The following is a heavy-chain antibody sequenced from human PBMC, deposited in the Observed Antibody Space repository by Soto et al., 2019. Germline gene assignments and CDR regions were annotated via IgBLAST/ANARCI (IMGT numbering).Heavy chain of an antibody. Sequence: QVQLVQSGAEVKKPGASVKVSCKTSGYTFTNYGISWVRQAPGQGLEWMGWISVYNGDTNYAQKFQGRETMTTDTTPSTVYMQRRSQIFDDRAIYYCARDGSPSDYWGQGTLVTVSS. CDR3: ARDGSPSDY. D-gene: IGHD1-26*01. CDR1: GYTFTNYG. CDR2: ISVYNGDT. J-gene: IGHJ4*02. V-gene: IGHV1-18*01.